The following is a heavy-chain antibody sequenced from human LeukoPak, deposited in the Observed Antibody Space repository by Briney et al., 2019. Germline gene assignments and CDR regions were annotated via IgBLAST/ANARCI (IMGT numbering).Heavy chain of an antibody. CDR1: GFTFSSYW. V-gene: IGHV3-7*01. CDR2: IKQDGSEK. CDR3: ARDRESSSWYRFDY. Sequence: PGGSLRLSCAASGFTFSSYWMSWVRQAPGKGLEWVANIKQDGSEKYYVDSVKGRFTISRDNAKNSLYLQMNSLRAEDTAVYYCARDRESSSWYRFDYWGQGTLVTVSS. J-gene: IGHJ4*02. D-gene: IGHD6-13*01.